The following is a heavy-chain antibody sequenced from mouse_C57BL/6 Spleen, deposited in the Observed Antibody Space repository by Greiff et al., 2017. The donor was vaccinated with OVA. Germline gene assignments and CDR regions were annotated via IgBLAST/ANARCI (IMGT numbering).Heavy chain of an antibody. Sequence: VQLQQSGPELVKPGASVKISCKASGYAFSSSWMNWVKQRPGKGLEWIGRIYPGAGDTNYNGKFKGKATLTADKSSSTAYMQLSSLTSEDSAVYFCARKVDAMDYWGQGTSVTVSS. V-gene: IGHV1-82*01. J-gene: IGHJ4*01. CDR2: IYPGAGDT. CDR3: ARKVDAMDY. CDR1: GYAFSSSW.